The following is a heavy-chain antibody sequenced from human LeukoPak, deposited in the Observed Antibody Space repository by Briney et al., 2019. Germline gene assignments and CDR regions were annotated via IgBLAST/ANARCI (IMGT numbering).Heavy chain of an antibody. V-gene: IGHV3-7*01. J-gene: IGHJ4*02. D-gene: IGHD4-17*01. CDR2: IKTDGSQI. CDR1: GFTFSSYW. Sequence: GGSLRLSCVASGFTFSSYWMTWVRQAPGKGLEWVANIKTDGSQIYYVDSVKGRFTISRDNAKNSLYLQMNSLRAEDTAVYYCARVSPSTVTTLQYFDYWGQGTLVTVSS. CDR3: ARVSPSTVTTLQYFDY.